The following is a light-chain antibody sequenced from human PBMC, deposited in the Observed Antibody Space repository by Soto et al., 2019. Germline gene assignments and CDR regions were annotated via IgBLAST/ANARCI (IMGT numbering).Light chain of an antibody. Sequence: QSALTQPASVSGSPGQSITISCSGTSSDIGSYNHVAWYQQFPGKSPKLMIYAVSDRPSGVSDRFSGSKSGITASLTISGLQTEDEADYYCISYTDRQSYLFGTGTKFTV. CDR1: SSDIGSYNH. V-gene: IGLV2-14*03. CDR2: AVS. J-gene: IGLJ1*01. CDR3: ISYTDRQSYL.